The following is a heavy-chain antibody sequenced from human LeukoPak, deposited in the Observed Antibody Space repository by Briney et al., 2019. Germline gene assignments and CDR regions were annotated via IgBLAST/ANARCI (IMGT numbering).Heavy chain of an antibody. V-gene: IGHV3-33*08. Sequence: GGSLRLSCVASGFTFTNAWMNWVRQAPGKGLEWVADIWYDGKNEHFADSVKGRFTISRDNAKNSLYLQMSSLRAEDTAVYYCASRRSGTYAYWGQGTLVTVSS. J-gene: IGHJ4*02. CDR1: GFTFTNAW. D-gene: IGHD3-3*01. CDR2: IWYDGKNE. CDR3: ASRRSGTYAY.